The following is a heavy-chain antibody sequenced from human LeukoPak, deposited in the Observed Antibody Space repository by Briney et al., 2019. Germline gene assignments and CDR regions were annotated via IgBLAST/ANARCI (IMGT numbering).Heavy chain of an antibody. Sequence: PGGSLRLSCAASGFTFTTYAMSWVRQTPGKGLEWVSAVSRSGGSTYYADSVKGRFTISRDNSKNTLYLQMNSLRADDTAVYYCARRGDGGGSFDYWGQGTLVTVSS. CDR3: ARRGDGGGSFDY. D-gene: IGHD4-23*01. CDR1: GFTFTTYA. V-gene: IGHV3-23*01. CDR2: VSRSGGST. J-gene: IGHJ4*02.